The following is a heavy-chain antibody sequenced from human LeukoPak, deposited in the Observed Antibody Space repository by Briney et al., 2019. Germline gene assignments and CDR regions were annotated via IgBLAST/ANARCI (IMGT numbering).Heavy chain of an antibody. CDR3: AVGVSSGYYYFDY. V-gene: IGHV1-2*02. CDR2: INPNSGGT. D-gene: IGHD3-22*01. CDR1: GYPFTCYY. Sequence: GESLKISYKGSGYPFTCYYMHWGRRAPGQGVEWMGWINPNSGGTNYSQKFQGRVTITRHTSISTAYMELSRLRSDDTAVYYCAVGVSSGYYYFDYWGQGTLVTVSS. J-gene: IGHJ4*02.